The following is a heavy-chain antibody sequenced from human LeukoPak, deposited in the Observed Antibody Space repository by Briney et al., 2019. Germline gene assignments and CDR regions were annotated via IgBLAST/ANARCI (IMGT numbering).Heavy chain of an antibody. Sequence: VGSLRLSCAASGFTFSSSAMSWVRQAPGKGLEWVSAISNNGGYTYYADSVQGRFTISRDNSKSTLCLQMNSLRAEDTAVYYCAKQLGYCSDGSCYFPYWGQGTLVTVSS. D-gene: IGHD2-15*01. CDR1: GFTFSSSA. CDR2: ISNNGGYT. V-gene: IGHV3-23*01. J-gene: IGHJ4*02. CDR3: AKQLGYCSDGSCYFPY.